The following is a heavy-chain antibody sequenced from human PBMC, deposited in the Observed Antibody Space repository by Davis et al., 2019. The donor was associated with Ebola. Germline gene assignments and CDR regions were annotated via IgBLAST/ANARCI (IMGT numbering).Heavy chain of an antibody. J-gene: IGHJ4*02. V-gene: IGHV3-21*01. CDR1: GFTFSSYS. D-gene: IGHD2-21*01. CDR3: ARDVYCGGDCAYPEYFDY. Sequence: GESLKISCAASGFTFSSYSMNWVRQAPGKGLEWVSSISSSSSYIYYADSVKGRFTISRDNAKNSLYLQMNSLRAEDTAVYYCARDVYCGGDCAYPEYFDYWGQGTLVTVSS. CDR2: ISSSSSYI.